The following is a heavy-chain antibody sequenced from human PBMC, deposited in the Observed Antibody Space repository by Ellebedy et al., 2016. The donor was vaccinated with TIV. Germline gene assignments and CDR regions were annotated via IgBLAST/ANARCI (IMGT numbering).Heavy chain of an antibody. J-gene: IGHJ6*02. D-gene: IGHD2-15*01. Sequence: SVKVSCXASGFTFTSSAVQWVRQARGQRLEWIGWIVVGSGNTNYAQKFQERVTITRDMSTSTAYMELSSLRSEDTAVYYCAAAPYWDYYYYGMDVWGQGTTVTVSS. CDR1: GFTFTSSA. CDR3: AAAPYWDYYYYGMDV. V-gene: IGHV1-58*01. CDR2: IVVGSGNT.